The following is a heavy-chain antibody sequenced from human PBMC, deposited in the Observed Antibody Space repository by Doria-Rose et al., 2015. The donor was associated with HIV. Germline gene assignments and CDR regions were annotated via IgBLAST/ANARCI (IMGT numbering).Heavy chain of an antibody. D-gene: IGHD6-13*01. V-gene: IGHV2-26*01. CDR2: ILSDDER. J-gene: IGHJ4*02. CDR3: ARIKSSRWYHKYYFDF. CDR1: GASLSSPGMG. Sequence: QESGPVLVKPTETLTLTCTVSGASLSSPGMGVCWIRQPPGKALEWLANILSDDERSYTTSLRSRLTISRGTAKSQVVLTMTDMDPVDTATYYCARIKSSRWYHKYYFDFWGQGTLVIVSA.